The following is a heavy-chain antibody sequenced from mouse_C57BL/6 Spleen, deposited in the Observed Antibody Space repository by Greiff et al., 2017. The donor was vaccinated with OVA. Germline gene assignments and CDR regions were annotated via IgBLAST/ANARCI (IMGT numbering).Heavy chain of an antibody. D-gene: IGHD3-2*02. V-gene: IGHV1-69*01. CDR3: ARRGTAQARGYAMDY. Sequence: VQLQQPGAELVMPGASVKLSCKASGYTFTSYWMHWVKQRPGQGLEWIGEIDPSDSYTNYNQKFKGKSTLTVDKSSSTAYMELRSLTSEDTAVYYCARRGTAQARGYAMDYWGQGTSVTVSS. CDR1: GYTFTSYW. J-gene: IGHJ4*01. CDR2: IDPSDSYT.